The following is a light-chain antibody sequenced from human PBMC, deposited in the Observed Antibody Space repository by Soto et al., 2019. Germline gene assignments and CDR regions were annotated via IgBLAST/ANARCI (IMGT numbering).Light chain of an antibody. CDR3: QQRSNWPPLT. CDR2: KAS. CDR1: QSISSW. Sequence: DIQMTLSPSSRSASVEDRVTITFLASQSISSWLAWYQQKPGKAPKLLIYKASSLQIGVPARFSGSGSGTDFTLTISSLEPEDFAVYYCQQRSNWPPLTFGQGTRLEI. J-gene: IGKJ5*01. V-gene: IGKV1-5*03.